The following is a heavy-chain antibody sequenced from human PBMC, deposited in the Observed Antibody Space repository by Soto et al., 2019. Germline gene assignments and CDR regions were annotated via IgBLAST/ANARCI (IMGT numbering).Heavy chain of an antibody. Sequence: GGSLRLSCVASGFTFSSYAMSWVRQAPGKGLEWVSAISGSGGSTYYADSVKGRFTISRDNSKNTLYLQMNSLRAEDTAVYYCAKDLEGGKVEYSSSSGLSYNWFDPWGQGTLVTVAS. D-gene: IGHD6-6*01. CDR1: GFTFSSYA. J-gene: IGHJ5*02. V-gene: IGHV3-23*01. CDR2: ISGSGGST. CDR3: AKDLEGGKVEYSSSSGLSYNWFDP.